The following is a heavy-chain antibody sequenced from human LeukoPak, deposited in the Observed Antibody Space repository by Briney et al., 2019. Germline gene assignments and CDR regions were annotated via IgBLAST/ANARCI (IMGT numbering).Heavy chain of an antibody. J-gene: IGHJ4*02. CDR1: GFTFSSYA. V-gene: IGHV3-23*01. Sequence: GGSLTLSCVASGFTFSSYAMSWVRETPARGLEGVSSLRGNGDAFYADSVKGRFTLSRDESRNTVYLQLNKLRVEDTAIYYCAKASWVSTADAVLWGQGTVVTVSS. D-gene: IGHD3-16*01. CDR3: AKASWVSTADAVL. CDR2: LRGNGDA.